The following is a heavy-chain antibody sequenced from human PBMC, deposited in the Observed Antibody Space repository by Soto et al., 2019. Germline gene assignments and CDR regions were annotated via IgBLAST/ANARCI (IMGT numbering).Heavy chain of an antibody. J-gene: IGHJ4*02. CDR2: ISAHNGNT. Sequence: QVHLVQSGAEVKKPGASVKVSCKGSGYGFTTYGITWVRQAPGQGLEWMAWISAHNGNTNYAQKRQGRGTVTRATSTSTAYMELRSLRSDDTAVYYCARGRYGDYWGQGALVTVSS. D-gene: IGHD1-1*01. CDR3: ARGRYGDY. V-gene: IGHV1-18*01. CDR1: GYGFTTYG.